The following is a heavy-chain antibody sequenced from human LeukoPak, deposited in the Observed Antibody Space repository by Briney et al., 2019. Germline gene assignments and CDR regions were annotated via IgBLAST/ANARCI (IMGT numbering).Heavy chain of an antibody. D-gene: IGHD6-6*01. CDR1: RFTFSSYG. Sequence: GGSLRLSCAASRFTFSSYGMHWVRQAPGKGLEWVAFIRYDGSNKYYADSVKGRFTISRDNSKNTLYLQMNSLRAEDTAVYYCASPRTSSSYSGNFDYWGQGTLVTVSS. J-gene: IGHJ4*02. CDR2: IRYDGSNK. CDR3: ASPRTSSSYSGNFDY. V-gene: IGHV3-30*02.